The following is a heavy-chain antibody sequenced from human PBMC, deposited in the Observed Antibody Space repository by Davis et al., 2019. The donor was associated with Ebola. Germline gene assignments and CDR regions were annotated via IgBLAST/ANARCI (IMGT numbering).Heavy chain of an antibody. CDR2: IYYSGST. CDR1: GGSISSFY. CDR3: AREPIFGSGWYPHYYGMDV. V-gene: IGHV4-59*01. D-gene: IGHD6-19*01. J-gene: IGHJ6*02. Sequence: MPSETLFLTCTVSGGSISSFYWSWIRQPPGKGLEWIGYIYYSGSTNYNPSLKSRVTISVDTSKNQFSLKLSSVTAADPAVYYCAREPIFGSGWYPHYYGMDVWGQGTTVTVSS.